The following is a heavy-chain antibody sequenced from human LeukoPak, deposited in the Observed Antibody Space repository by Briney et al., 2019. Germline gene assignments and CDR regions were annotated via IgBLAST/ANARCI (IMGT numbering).Heavy chain of an antibody. CDR1: GFTFSSYG. CDR3: ARDMITFGGVIVTRGL. Sequence: RTGGSLRLSCAASGFTFSSYGMHGVRQAPGKGLEWVAGIWYDGSNKYYADSVKGRFTISRDNSKNTLYLQMNSLRAEDTAVSYCARDMITFGGVIVTRGLWGQGTLVTVSS. CDR2: IWYDGSNK. D-gene: IGHD3-16*02. V-gene: IGHV3-33*01. J-gene: IGHJ4*02.